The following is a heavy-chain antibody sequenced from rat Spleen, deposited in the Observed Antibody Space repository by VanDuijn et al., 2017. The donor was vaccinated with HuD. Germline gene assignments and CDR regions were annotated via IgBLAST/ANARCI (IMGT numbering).Heavy chain of an antibody. CDR3: TRAWGGYGRDYFDY. V-gene: IGHV2S63*01. CDR2: MWSGGTT. Sequence: VQLKESGPGLVQPSQTLSLTCTVSGFSLTDYSVHWVRLPPGKGLEWMGVMWSGGTTAYNSALKSRLSISRDTSKSQVFLKMNSLQTEDTAIYYCTRAWGGYGRDYFDYWGQGVMVTVSS. CDR1: GFSLTDYS. D-gene: IGHD1-11*01. J-gene: IGHJ2*01.